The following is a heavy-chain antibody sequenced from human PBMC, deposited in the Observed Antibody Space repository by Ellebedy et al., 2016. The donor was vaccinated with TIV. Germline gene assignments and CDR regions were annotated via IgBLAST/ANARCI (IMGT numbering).Heavy chain of an antibody. V-gene: IGHV3-7*03. Sequence: GESLKISCAASGFTFSSHWMSWVRQAPGKGLEWVANIKQDGSEKYYVYSVKGRFTISRDNAKNSLYLQMNSLRAEDTAVYYCARTYYYDSSGYYLAYWGQGTLVTVSS. J-gene: IGHJ4*02. CDR3: ARTYYYDSSGYYLAY. CDR1: GFTFSSHW. CDR2: IKQDGSEK. D-gene: IGHD3-22*01.